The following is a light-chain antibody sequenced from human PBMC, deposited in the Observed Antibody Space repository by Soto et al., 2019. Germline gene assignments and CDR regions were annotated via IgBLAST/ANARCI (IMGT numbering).Light chain of an antibody. J-gene: IGKJ1*01. CDR3: QQSYSNPRT. CDR1: QSVSSY. CDR2: DAS. Sequence: EIMLTQSPATLSLSPGERATLSCRASQSVSSYLAWYQQKPGQAPRLLIYDASNRATGIPARFSGSGSGTDFTLTISSLQPEDFATYYCQQSYSNPRTFGQGTKVDIK. V-gene: IGKV3-11*01.